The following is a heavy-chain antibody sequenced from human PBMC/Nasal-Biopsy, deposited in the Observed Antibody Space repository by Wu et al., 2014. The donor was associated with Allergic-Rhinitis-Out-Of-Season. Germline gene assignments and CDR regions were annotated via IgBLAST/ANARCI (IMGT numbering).Heavy chain of an antibody. CDR2: IDSDGSTT. J-gene: IGHJ4*01. V-gene: IGHV3-74*01. D-gene: IGHD6-13*01. CDR1: GFTFSSYW. Sequence: LRLSCAASGFTFSSYWMHWVRQAPGKGLVWVSRIDSDGSTTSYADSVKGRFTISRDNAKNTLYLQMNSLRVEDTAVYYCARDSTQQLVDYWGQGILVTVSS. CDR3: ARDSTQQLVDY.